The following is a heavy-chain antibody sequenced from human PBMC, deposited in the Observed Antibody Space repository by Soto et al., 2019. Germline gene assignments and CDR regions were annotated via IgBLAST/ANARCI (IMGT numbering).Heavy chain of an antibody. D-gene: IGHD2-8*01. Sequence: GGSLRLSCAASVFTFISHEMNWVRQAPGKGLEWISYISGSGVTTYYADSVRGRFIVSRDNAQESLFLQMNSLRVEDTAIYYCARGGVYWGQGTLVTVSS. J-gene: IGHJ4*02. CDR2: ISGSGVTT. V-gene: IGHV3-48*03. CDR1: VFTFISHE. CDR3: ARGGVY.